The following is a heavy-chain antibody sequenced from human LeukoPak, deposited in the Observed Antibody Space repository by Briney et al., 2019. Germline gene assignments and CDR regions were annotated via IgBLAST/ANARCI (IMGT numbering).Heavy chain of an antibody. CDR3: ARDEPTVTTGPPVGS. Sequence: GGSLRLSCAASGFDFSFTWMSWVRQAPGKGLVWVSCINGDGSTSNYADSVKGRFTISRDNAKNTLYLQMHSLRAEDTAVYYCARDEPTVTTGPPVGSWGQGTLVTVSS. CDR2: INGDGSTS. V-gene: IGHV3-74*01. D-gene: IGHD4-17*01. J-gene: IGHJ4*02. CDR1: GFDFSFTW.